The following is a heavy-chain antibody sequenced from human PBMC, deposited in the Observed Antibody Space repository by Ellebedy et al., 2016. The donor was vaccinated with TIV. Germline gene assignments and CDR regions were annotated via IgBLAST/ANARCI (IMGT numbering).Heavy chain of an antibody. D-gene: IGHD5-18*01. J-gene: IGHJ4*02. Sequence: GESLKISCQGSGYSFTSYWIGWVRQMPGKGLEWMGIIYPGDSDTRYSPSFQGQVTISADKSISTAYLQWSSLKASDTAMYYCARRGYGYAGSEYYFDYWGQGTLVTVSS. V-gene: IGHV5-51*01. CDR1: GYSFTSYW. CDR2: IYPGDSDT. CDR3: ARRGYGYAGSEYYFDY.